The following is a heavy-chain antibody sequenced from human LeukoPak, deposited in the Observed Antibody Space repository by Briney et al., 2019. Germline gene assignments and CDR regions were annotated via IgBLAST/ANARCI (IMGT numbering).Heavy chain of an antibody. CDR3: ARHLEVVVITLWSPYYFDY. CDR1: GGSISSSSYY. D-gene: IGHD3-22*01. Sequence: TSETLSLTCTVSGGSISSSSYYWGWIRQPPGKGLEWIGSIYYSGSTYYNPSLKSRVTISVDTSKNQISLKLSSVTAADTAVYYCARHLEVVVITLWSPYYFDYWGQGTLVTVSS. V-gene: IGHV4-39*01. CDR2: IYYSGST. J-gene: IGHJ4*02.